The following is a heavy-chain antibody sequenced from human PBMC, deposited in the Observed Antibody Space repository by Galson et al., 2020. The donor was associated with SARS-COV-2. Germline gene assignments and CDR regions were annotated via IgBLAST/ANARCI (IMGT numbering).Heavy chain of an antibody. CDR1: GFTFSSYA. V-gene: IGHV3-23*01. CDR3: AKDERAYDILTGYKN. Sequence: GGSLRLSCAASGFTFSSYAMSWVRQAPGKGLEGVSAISGSGGSTYYADSEKGRFTISRDNSKNTLYLQMNRLRAEDTAVYYCAKDERAYDILTGYKNWGQGTLVTVSS. CDR2: ISGSGGST. D-gene: IGHD3-9*01. J-gene: IGHJ4*02.